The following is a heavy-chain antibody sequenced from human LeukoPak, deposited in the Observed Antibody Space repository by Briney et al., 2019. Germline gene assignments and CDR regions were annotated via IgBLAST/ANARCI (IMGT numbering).Heavy chain of an antibody. Sequence: GESLKISCKASGYSFTSYWIGWVRQMPGKGLEWMGIIYPGDSDTRYSPSLQGQVTISADKSISTAYLQWSSLKASDTAMYYCARRGYCSGGSCYAFPTGTFDYWGQGTLVTVSS. V-gene: IGHV5-51*01. CDR3: ARRGYCSGGSCYAFPTGTFDY. D-gene: IGHD2-15*01. J-gene: IGHJ4*02. CDR2: IYPGDSDT. CDR1: GYSFTSYW.